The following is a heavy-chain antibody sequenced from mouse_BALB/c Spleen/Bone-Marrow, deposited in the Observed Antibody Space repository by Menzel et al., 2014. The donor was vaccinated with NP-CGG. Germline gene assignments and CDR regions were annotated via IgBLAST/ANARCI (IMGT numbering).Heavy chain of an antibody. V-gene: IGHV1-87*01. CDR3: ARGNGNYGFDY. D-gene: IGHD2-1*01. Sequence: QVQLQQSGAELARPGASVKLSCKASGYTFTRYWMQWVKQRPGQGLEWIGAIYPGDGDTRHTQKFKGKATLTADKSSNTAYIQLSSLASEDSAVYYCARGNGNYGFDYWGQGTPLTVPS. J-gene: IGHJ2*01. CDR2: IYPGDGDT. CDR1: GYTFTRYW.